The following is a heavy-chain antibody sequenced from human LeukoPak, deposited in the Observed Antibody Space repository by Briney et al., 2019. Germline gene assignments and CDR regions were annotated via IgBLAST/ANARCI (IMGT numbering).Heavy chain of an antibody. CDR3: ARDPRETFGEVIVTHFDY. D-gene: IGHD3-16*02. CDR1: GYTFTSYY. Sequence: ASVKVSCKASGYTFTSYYMHWVRQAPGQGLEWMGIINPSGGSTSYAQKFQGRVTMTRDMSTSTVYMELSSLRSEDTAVYYCARDPRETFGEVIVTHFDYWGQGTLVTVSS. CDR2: INPSGGST. J-gene: IGHJ4*02. V-gene: IGHV1-46*01.